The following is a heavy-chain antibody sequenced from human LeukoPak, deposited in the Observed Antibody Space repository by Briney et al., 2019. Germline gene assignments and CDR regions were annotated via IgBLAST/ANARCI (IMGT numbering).Heavy chain of an antibody. CDR2: IIPIFGTA. D-gene: IGHD4-11*01. Sequence: SVKVSCKASGGTFSSYAISWVRQAPGQGLEWMGGIIPIFGTANYAQKFQGRVTITADESTSTAYMELRSLRSDDTAVYYCARDYSNYVVFDYWGQGTLVTVSS. V-gene: IGHV1-69*13. CDR3: ARDYSNYVVFDY. J-gene: IGHJ4*02. CDR1: GGTFSSYA.